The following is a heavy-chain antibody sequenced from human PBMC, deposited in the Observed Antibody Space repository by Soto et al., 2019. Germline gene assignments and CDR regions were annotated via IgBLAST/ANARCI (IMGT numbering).Heavy chain of an antibody. Sequence: QVQLVESGGGVVQPGRSLRLSCAASGFTFSSYAMHWVRQAPGKGLGWVAVISYDGSNKYYADSVKGRFTISRDNSKNTLYLQMNSLRAEDTAVYYCARAPSAEQWLPPTGDYWGQGTLVTVSS. CDR1: GFTFSSYA. CDR2: ISYDGSNK. D-gene: IGHD6-19*01. CDR3: ARAPSAEQWLPPTGDY. V-gene: IGHV3-30-3*01. J-gene: IGHJ4*02.